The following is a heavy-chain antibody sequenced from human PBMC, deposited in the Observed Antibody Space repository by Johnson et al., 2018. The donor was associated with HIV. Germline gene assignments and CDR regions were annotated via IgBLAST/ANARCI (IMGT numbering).Heavy chain of an antibody. CDR3: ARDLRCAFDI. V-gene: IGHV3-53*01. D-gene: IGHD4-17*01. CDR2: IYDGGDT. J-gene: IGHJ3*02. CDR1: GFTVSSNY. Sequence: VQLVESGGGLIQPGGSLRLSCAASGFTVSSNYMSWVRQAPGKGLEWVSVIYDGGDTYYADSVKGRFAISRDNSKNSLYLQMNSLRAEDTAVYYCARDLRCAFDIWGQGTMVTVSS.